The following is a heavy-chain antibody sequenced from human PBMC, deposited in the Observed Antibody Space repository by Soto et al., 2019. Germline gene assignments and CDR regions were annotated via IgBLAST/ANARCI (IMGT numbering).Heavy chain of an antibody. D-gene: IGHD6-19*01. J-gene: IGHJ5*02. CDR1: GASISSYF. Sequence: SETLSLTCTVSGASISSYFWTWMRQPAGKGLDWIGRISTSGTTNYSPSLKRRVTMSVDTSKNHFSLNLSSVTASDTAVYYCAREAGPDRWFDPWGQGTLVTSPQ. CDR2: ISTSGTT. V-gene: IGHV4-4*07. CDR3: AREAGPDRWFDP.